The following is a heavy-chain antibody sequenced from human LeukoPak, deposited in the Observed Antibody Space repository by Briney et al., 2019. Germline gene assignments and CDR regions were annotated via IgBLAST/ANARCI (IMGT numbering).Heavy chain of an antibody. CDR2: INPSGGST. V-gene: IGHV1-46*03. CDR3: SRAKEYSNSPFDY. CDR1: GYTFTTSY. D-gene: IGHD6-6*01. Sequence: AAEKVSCTGPGYTFTTSYMHWVRHAPGQGLEWMGVINPSGGSTSSAQRFQGRGTMTRGTSTSTVYTELSSLRSEDTAVYICSRAKEYSNSPFDYWGQGTLVTVSS. J-gene: IGHJ4*02.